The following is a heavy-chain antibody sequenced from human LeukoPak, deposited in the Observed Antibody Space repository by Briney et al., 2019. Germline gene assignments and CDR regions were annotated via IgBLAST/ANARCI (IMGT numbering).Heavy chain of an antibody. CDR1: GYSFTSYW. D-gene: IGHD2-2*01. CDR2: IYPGDPDT. Sequence: GESLKISCKGSGYSFTSYWIGWVRQMPGKGLEWMGIIYPGDPDTRYSPSFQGQVTISADKSISTAYLQWSSLKASDTAMYYCARQKLYCSSTSCYAFDIWGQGTMVTVSS. CDR3: ARQKLYCSSTSCYAFDI. V-gene: IGHV5-51*01. J-gene: IGHJ3*02.